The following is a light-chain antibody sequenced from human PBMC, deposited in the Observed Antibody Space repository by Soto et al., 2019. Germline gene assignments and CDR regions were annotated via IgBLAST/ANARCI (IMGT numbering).Light chain of an antibody. CDR2: KAS. CDR3: QQYNSYHT. CDR1: QSISNW. V-gene: IGKV1-5*03. Sequence: DIQMTQSPSTLSASVGDRVTITCRASQSISNWLAWYQQKPGKAPKLLIYKASTLQSGVPSRFSGSGSGTEFTLTISNLQPDDFATYYCQQYNSYHTFGQGTKLEIK. J-gene: IGKJ2*01.